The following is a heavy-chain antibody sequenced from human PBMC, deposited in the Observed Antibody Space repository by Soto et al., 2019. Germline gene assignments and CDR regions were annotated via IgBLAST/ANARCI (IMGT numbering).Heavy chain of an antibody. D-gene: IGHD3-10*01. V-gene: IGHV2-5*02. CDR1: GFSLSTSGVG. CDR3: AHRMRESRENWFDP. J-gene: IGHJ5*02. CDR2: IYWDDDK. Sequence: QITLKESGPTLVKPTQTLTLTCTFSGFSLSTSGVGVGWIRQPPGKALEWLALIYWDDDKRYSPSLKSRLTITKDTSKNQVVLTITNMDPVDTATYYCAHRMRESRENWFDPWGQGTLVTVSS.